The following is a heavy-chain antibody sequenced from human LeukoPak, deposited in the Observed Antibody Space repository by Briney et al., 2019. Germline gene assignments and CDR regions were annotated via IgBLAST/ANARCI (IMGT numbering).Heavy chain of an antibody. Sequence: PGGSLRLSCAASGFTFSSYSMNWVRQAPGKGLEWVSSISSSSSYIYYADSVKGRFTISRDNAKNSLYLQMNSLRAEDTAVYYCARVDGFGGPCSDYWGQGTLVTVSS. CDR2: ISSSSSYI. D-gene: IGHD3-10*01. J-gene: IGHJ4*02. V-gene: IGHV3-21*01. CDR1: GFTFSSYS. CDR3: ARVDGFGGPCSDY.